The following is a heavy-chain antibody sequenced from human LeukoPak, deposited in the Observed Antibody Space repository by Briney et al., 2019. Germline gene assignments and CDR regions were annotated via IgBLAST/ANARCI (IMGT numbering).Heavy chain of an antibody. D-gene: IGHD3-22*01. CDR2: IISSSSYI. CDR3: ARDSAPMVVVVISYYYYMDV. V-gene: IGHV3-21*04. CDR1: GFTFSSYS. J-gene: IGHJ6*03. Sequence: PGASLRLSCTASGFTFSSYSMNWVRQAPGKGLEWVSSIISSSSYINYADSLKGRFTISRDNATNSAYMQLNSLRAEDTAVYYCARDSAPMVVVVISYYYYMDVWGKGTTVTVSS.